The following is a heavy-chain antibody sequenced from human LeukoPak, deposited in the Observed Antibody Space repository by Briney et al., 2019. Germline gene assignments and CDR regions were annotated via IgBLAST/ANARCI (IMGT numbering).Heavy chain of an antibody. CDR3: ARAYRSSYYYGPPIDY. CDR1: GFTFSSYE. V-gene: IGHV3-48*03. D-gene: IGHD3-10*01. Sequence: GGSLRLSGASSGFTFSSYEMNWVRQAPGKGLDGVSYISSSGSTIYYADSVKGRFTISRDNAKNSLYLQLPSLRAQDTAVYYCARAYRSSYYYGPPIDYWGQGTLVSVSS. CDR2: ISSSGSTI. J-gene: IGHJ4*02.